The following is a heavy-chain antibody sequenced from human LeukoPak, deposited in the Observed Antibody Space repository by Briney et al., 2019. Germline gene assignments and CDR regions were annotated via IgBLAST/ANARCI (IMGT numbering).Heavy chain of an antibody. CDR1: GFTFSSYA. CDR3: ARNTPPYGGQIDY. V-gene: IGHV3-23*01. CDR2: ISGSGGST. Sequence: GGSLRLSCAASGFTFSSYAMSWVRQAPGKGLEWVSAISGSGGSTYYADSVKGRFIISRDNSKNALYLQMNSLRSEDTAVYYCARNTPPYGGQIDYWGQGTLVTVSS. J-gene: IGHJ4*02. D-gene: IGHD4-17*01.